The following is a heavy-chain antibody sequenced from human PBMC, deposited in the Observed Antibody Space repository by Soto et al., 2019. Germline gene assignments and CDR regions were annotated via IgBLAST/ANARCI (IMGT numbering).Heavy chain of an antibody. CDR2: IYYSGST. CDR1: GGSISRSSYY. CDR3: ARHPMPLISSWYWADWFDP. Sequence: SETLSLTCTVSGGSISRSSYYWGWIRQPPGKGLEWIGSIYYSGSTYYNPALKRRVTISVDTSKNQFSLKLSSVTAADTAAYYCARHPMPLISSWYWADWFDPWGQGTLVTVSS. V-gene: IGHV4-39*01. J-gene: IGHJ5*02. D-gene: IGHD6-13*01.